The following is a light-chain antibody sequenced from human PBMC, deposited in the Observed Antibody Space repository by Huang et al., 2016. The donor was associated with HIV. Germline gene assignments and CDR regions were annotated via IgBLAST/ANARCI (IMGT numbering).Light chain of an antibody. J-gene: IGKJ3*01. CDR2: AAS. Sequence: ETVMTQSPVTLSVSPGDRASLSCRSSQIVSSHLAWYQQKPGQAPRLLISAASTRATGVLARFSGSGAGTEFTLTISTLQSEDSAVYYCQQYNDFRSTFGPGTRVEIK. CDR3: QQYNDFRST. V-gene: IGKV3-15*01. CDR1: QIVSSH.